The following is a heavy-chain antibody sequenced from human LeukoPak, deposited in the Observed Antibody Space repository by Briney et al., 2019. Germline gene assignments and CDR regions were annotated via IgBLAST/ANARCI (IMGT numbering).Heavy chain of an antibody. Sequence: GGSLRLSCVASGFTFSSYWMTWVRQAPGKGLEWVANIKQDGSEKYYVGSVKGRFTISRDNAKNSLYLQMNSLRAEDTAVYYCARNPVAGIGTFDYWGQGTLVTVSS. CDR1: GFTFSSYW. V-gene: IGHV3-7*01. D-gene: IGHD6-19*01. CDR2: IKQDGSEK. J-gene: IGHJ4*02. CDR3: ARNPVAGIGTFDY.